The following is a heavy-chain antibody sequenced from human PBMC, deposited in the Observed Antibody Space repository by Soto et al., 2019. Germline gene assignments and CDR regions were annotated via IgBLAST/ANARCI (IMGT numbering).Heavy chain of an antibody. D-gene: IGHD3-10*01. Sequence: GGSLRLSCAASGFTFSSYSMSWVRQAPGKGLEWVSGFRSGGDDGTTYYADSVKGRFTISRDNSKNTLFLQMDSLRAEDTAIYYCAKKVNSGPGSQYFDYWGQGSLVTVSS. J-gene: IGHJ4*02. V-gene: IGHV3-23*01. CDR3: AKKVNSGPGSQYFDY. CDR2: FRSGGDDGTT. CDR1: GFTFSSYS.